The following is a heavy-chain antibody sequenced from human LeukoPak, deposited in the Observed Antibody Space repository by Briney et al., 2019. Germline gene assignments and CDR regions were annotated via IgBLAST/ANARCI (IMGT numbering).Heavy chain of an antibody. D-gene: IGHD3-10*01. Sequence: GGSLRLSCAASGFTFSSYGMHWVRQAPGKGLEWVAFIRYDGSNKYYADSVKGRFTISRDNSKNTLYLQMNSLRAEDTAVYYCAKDRKGYYGSGSWYYFDYWGQGTLVTVSS. J-gene: IGHJ4*02. CDR3: AKDRKGYYGSGSWYYFDY. V-gene: IGHV3-30*02. CDR1: GFTFSSYG. CDR2: IRYDGSNK.